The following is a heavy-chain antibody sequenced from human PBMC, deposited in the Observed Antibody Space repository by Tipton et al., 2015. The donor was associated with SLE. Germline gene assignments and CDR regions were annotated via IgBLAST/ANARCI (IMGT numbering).Heavy chain of an antibody. CDR3: IRDLAGRVGY. Sequence: SLRLSCAASGFTFSSYWMHWVRQAPGKGLVWVSRINTDGRTTTYADSVKGRFTISRDNAKNTLYLQMNSLRAEDAAVYYCIRDLAGRVGYGGQGTLVTVSS. V-gene: IGHV3-74*01. D-gene: IGHD6-19*01. CDR1: GFTFSSYW. CDR2: INTDGRTT. J-gene: IGHJ4*02.